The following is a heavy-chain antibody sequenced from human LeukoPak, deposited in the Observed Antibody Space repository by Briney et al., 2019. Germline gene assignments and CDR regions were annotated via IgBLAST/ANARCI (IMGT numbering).Heavy chain of an antibody. CDR3: AKDEKGYYHDTSGYPDAFDI. Sequence: ASVKVSCKASGYDFTSYAMHWVRQAPGQRLEWMGWINAGNGNTKYSQKFQDRVTVTRNTSTSTAYMELSSLRSEDTAVYYCAKDEKGYYHDTSGYPDAFDIWGQGTMVTVSS. CDR1: GYDFTSYA. CDR2: INAGNGNT. J-gene: IGHJ3*02. D-gene: IGHD3-22*01. V-gene: IGHV1-3*01.